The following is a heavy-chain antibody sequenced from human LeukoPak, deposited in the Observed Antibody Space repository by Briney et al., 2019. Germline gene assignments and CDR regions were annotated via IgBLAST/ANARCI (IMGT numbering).Heavy chain of an antibody. Sequence: SETLSLTCTVSGGSISSYYWSWIRQPAGKGLEWIGRIYTSGSTTYNPSLKSRVSMSVDTSKNQFSLKLSSVTAADTAVYYCARDTRAIAAAGAIRLNYYYYMDVWGKGTTVTISS. CDR2: IYTSGST. D-gene: IGHD6-13*01. CDR1: GGSISSYY. J-gene: IGHJ6*03. V-gene: IGHV4-4*07. CDR3: ARDTRAIAAAGAIRLNYYYYMDV.